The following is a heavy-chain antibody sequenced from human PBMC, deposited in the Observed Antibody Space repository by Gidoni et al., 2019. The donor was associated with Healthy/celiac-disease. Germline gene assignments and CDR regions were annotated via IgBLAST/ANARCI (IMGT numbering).Heavy chain of an antibody. J-gene: IGHJ3*02. CDR2: ISYDGSNK. Sequence: QVQLVESGGGVVQPGRSLRLSCAASGFTFSSYGMHWVRQAPGKGLEWVAVISYDGSNKYYADSVKGRFTISRDNSKNTLYLQMNSLRAEDTAVYYCAKDLKGGLDAFDIWGQGTMVTVSS. V-gene: IGHV3-30*18. D-gene: IGHD3-16*01. CDR1: GFTFSSYG. CDR3: AKDLKGGLDAFDI.